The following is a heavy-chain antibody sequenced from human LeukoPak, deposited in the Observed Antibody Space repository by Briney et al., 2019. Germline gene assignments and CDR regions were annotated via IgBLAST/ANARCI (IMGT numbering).Heavy chain of an antibody. D-gene: IGHD2-15*01. CDR3: AREGPYCSGGSCHSEYYYYGMDV. Sequence: SETLSLTCTVSGGSISSGDYYWSWIRQPPGKGLEWIGYIYYSGSTYYNPSLKSRVTISVDTSKNQFSLKLSSVTAADTAVYYCAREGPYCSGGSCHSEYYYYGMDVWGQGTTVTVSS. J-gene: IGHJ6*02. V-gene: IGHV4-30-4*01. CDR1: GGSISSGDYY. CDR2: IYYSGST.